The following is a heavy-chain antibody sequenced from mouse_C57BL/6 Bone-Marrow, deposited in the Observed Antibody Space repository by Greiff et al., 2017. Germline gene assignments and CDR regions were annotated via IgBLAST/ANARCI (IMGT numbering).Heavy chain of an antibody. D-gene: IGHD2-1*01. J-gene: IGHJ2*01. CDR1: GFTFSSYG. V-gene: IGHV5-6*02. CDR2: ISSGGSYT. Sequence: EVKLMESGGDLVKPGGSLKLSCAASGFTFSSYGMSWVRQTPDKRLEWVATISSGGSYTYYPDSVKGRFTISRDNAKNTLYLQMSSLESEDTAMYYCARRGGKYFDYWGQGTTLTVSS. CDR3: ARRGGKYFDY.